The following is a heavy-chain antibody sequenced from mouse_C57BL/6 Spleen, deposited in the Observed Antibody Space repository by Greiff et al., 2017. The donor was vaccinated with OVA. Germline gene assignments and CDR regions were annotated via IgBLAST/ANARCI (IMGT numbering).Heavy chain of an antibody. Sequence: EVMLVESGEGLVKPGGSLKLSCAASGFTFSSYAMSWVRQTPEKRLEWVAYISSGGDYIYYADTVKGRFTISRDNARNTLYLQMSSLKSEDTAMYYCTREGYGSSSSWFAYWGQGTLVTVSA. CDR3: TREGYGSSSSWFAY. J-gene: IGHJ3*01. D-gene: IGHD1-1*01. CDR1: GFTFSSYA. CDR2: ISSGGDYI. V-gene: IGHV5-9-1*02.